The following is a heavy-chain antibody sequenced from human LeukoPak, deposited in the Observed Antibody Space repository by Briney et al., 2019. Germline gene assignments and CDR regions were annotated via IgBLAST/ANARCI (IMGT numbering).Heavy chain of an antibody. J-gene: IGHJ6*04. Sequence: SSETLSLTCTVSGGSITSSYWSWFRQPPGGELESIGYIYYSETTKSNPSLESRVTISVDTSKNQLSLKLSFVTAADTATYYCGGEPRLLDVWGKGITVTVSS. V-gene: IGHV4-59*01. CDR3: GGEPRLLDV. CDR2: IYYSETT. D-gene: IGHD2-15*01. CDR1: GGSITSSY.